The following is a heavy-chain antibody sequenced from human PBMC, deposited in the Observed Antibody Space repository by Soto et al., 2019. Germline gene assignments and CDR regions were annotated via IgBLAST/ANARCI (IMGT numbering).Heavy chain of an antibody. CDR1: GGSFSGYY. CDR2: INHSGST. CDR3: ARAGGAAAGNWFDP. D-gene: IGHD6-13*01. J-gene: IGHJ5*02. Sequence: SETLSLTCAVYGGSFSGYYWSWIRQPPGKGLEWIGEINHSGSTNYNPSLKSRVTISVDTSKNQFSLKLSSVTAADTAVYYCARAGGAAAGNWFDPWGQGTLVTVSS. V-gene: IGHV4-34*01.